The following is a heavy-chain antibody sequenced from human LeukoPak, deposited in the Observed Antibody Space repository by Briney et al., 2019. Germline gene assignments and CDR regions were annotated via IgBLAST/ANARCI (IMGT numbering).Heavy chain of an antibody. D-gene: IGHD1-26*01. CDR3: ARWYSGSYYDY. CDR1: GGSFSGYY. Sequence: SETLSLTCAVYGGSFSGYYWSWIRQPPGKGLEWIGYIYYSGSTNYNPSLKSRVTISVDTSKNQFSLKLSSVTAADTAVYYCARWYSGSYYDYWGQGTLVTVSS. V-gene: IGHV4-59*01. J-gene: IGHJ4*02. CDR2: IYYSGST.